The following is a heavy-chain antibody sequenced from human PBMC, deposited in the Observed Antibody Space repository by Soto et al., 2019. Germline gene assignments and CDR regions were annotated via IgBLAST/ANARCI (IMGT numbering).Heavy chain of an antibody. D-gene: IGHD1-20*01. CDR2: IYGGGAT. J-gene: IGHJ4*02. CDR1: GFIFSNYA. Sequence: GGSLRLSCAPSGFIFSNYAMSWVRQAPGKGLQWVSVIYGGGATYHVDSVKGRFTISIDKANNTLSLEMNSLRVEDTALYYCARSSNWKYFFDSWGQGTLVTVSS. V-gene: IGHV3-23*03. CDR3: ARSSNWKYFFDS.